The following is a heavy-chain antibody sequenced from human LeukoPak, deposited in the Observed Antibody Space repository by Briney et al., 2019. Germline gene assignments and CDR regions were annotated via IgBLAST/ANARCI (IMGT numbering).Heavy chain of an antibody. V-gene: IGHV3-30*18. J-gene: IGHJ5*02. Sequence: GGSLRLSCAASGFTFSNYGMHWVRQAPGKGLEWVAVISYDGTNKYYADSVKGRFTISRDISKNTLYLQMSSLRPEDTAVYYCAKGYSGPYHWGQGTLVTVSS. CDR3: AKGYSGPYH. CDR2: ISYDGTNK. CDR1: GFTFSNYG. D-gene: IGHD5-12*01.